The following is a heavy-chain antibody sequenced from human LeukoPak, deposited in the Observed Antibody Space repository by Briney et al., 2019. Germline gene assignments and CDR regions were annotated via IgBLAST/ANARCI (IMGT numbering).Heavy chain of an antibody. CDR2: IIPILGIA. V-gene: IGHV1-69*04. CDR1: GGTFSSYT. CDR3: AREAQEYCSSTSCYPYYYYYYMDV. J-gene: IGHJ6*03. D-gene: IGHD2-2*01. Sequence: VKVPCKASGGTFSSYTISWVRQAPGQGLEWMGRIIPILGIANYAQKFQGRVTITADISTSTAYMELSSLRSEDTAVYYCAREAQEYCSSTSCYPYYYYYYMDVWGKGTTVTVSS.